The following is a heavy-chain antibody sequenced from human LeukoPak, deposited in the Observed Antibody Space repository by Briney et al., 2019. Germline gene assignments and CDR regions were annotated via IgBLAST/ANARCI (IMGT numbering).Heavy chain of an antibody. V-gene: IGHV4-39*07. CDR2: IYYSGST. CDR1: GGSISSSIYY. CDR3: ARDIQYSSSHYFDY. J-gene: IGHJ4*02. D-gene: IGHD6-6*01. Sequence: SETLSLTCTVSGGSISSSIYYWGWIRQPPGKGLEWIGSIYYSGSTYYNPSLKSRVTISVDTSKNQFSLKLSSVTAADTAVYYCARDIQYSSSHYFDYWGQGTLVTVSS.